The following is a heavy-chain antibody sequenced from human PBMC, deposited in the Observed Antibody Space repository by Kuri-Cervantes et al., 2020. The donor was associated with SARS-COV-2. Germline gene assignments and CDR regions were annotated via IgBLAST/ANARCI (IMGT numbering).Heavy chain of an antibody. CDR2: ISYDGSNK. CDR1: GFTFSSYA. CDR3: ARDNTYYDSSGYYYYYYYGVDV. D-gene: IGHD3-22*01. J-gene: IGHJ6*01. Sequence: LSLTCAASGFTFSSYAMHWVRQAPGKGLEWVAVISYDGSNKYYADSVKGRFTISRDNSKNTLYLQMNSLTAEDPAVYFCARDNTYYDSSGYYYYYYYGVDVWGQGTTVTVYS. V-gene: IGHV3-30-3*01.